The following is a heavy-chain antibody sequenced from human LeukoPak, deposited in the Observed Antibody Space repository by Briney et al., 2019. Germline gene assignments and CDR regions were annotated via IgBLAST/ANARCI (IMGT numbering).Heavy chain of an antibody. V-gene: IGHV4-34*01. J-gene: IGHJ4*02. Sequence: PSETLSLTCAVYGGSFSGYYWSWIRQPPGKGLEWIGEINHSGSTNYNPSLKSRVTLSVDTSKNQFSLKLSSVTAADTAVYYCASGEMATMFYWGQGTLVTVSS. CDR2: INHSGST. D-gene: IGHD5-24*01. CDR1: GGSFSGYY. CDR3: ASGEMATMFY.